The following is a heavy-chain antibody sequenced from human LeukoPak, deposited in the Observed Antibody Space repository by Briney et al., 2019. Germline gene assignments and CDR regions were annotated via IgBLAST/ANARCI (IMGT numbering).Heavy chain of an antibody. Sequence: GGFLRLSCAASGFTFSSYWMSWVRQAPEKGLEWVANIKQDGSEKYYVDSVKGRFTISRDNAKNSLYLQMNSLSAEDTAVYYCARDLVVPAAIRGYYYYGMDVWGQGTTVTVSS. V-gene: IGHV3-7*01. J-gene: IGHJ6*02. D-gene: IGHD2-2*02. CDR3: ARDLVVPAAIRGYYYYGMDV. CDR2: IKQDGSEK. CDR1: GFTFSSYW.